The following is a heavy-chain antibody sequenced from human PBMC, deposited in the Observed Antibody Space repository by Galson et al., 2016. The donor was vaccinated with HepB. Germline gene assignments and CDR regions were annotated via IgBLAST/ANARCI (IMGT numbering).Heavy chain of an antibody. D-gene: IGHD2-2*01. CDR2: FGDGGDI. J-gene: IGHJ4*02. CDR3: AGVPSGKRLDY. Sequence: SLRLSCAASGFIFSSYAMTWVRRAPGKGPEWVSTFGDGGDIYYADSVKGRFTISRDNSRNTLYLQMNSLRADDTAVYYCAGVPSGKRLDYWGQGTLVTVSS. CDR1: GFIFSSYA. V-gene: IGHV3-23*01.